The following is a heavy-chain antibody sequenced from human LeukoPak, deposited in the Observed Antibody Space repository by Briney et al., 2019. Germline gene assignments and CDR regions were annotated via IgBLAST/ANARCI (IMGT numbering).Heavy chain of an antibody. J-gene: IGHJ3*02. D-gene: IGHD5-24*01. Sequence: ASVKVSCKASGYTFTGYYMHWVRQAPGQGLEWMGWINPNSGVTNYAQKFQGRVTMTRDTSTSTVYMGLSSLRSEDTAVYYCARIRDGYNDAYDIWGQGTMVTVSS. CDR1: GYTFTGYY. CDR3: ARIRDGYNDAYDI. V-gene: IGHV1-2*02. CDR2: INPNSGVT.